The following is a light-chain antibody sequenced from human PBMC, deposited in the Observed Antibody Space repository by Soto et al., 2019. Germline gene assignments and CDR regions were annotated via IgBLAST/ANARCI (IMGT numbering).Light chain of an antibody. J-gene: IGKJ1*01. CDR2: QMS. V-gene: IGKV1-5*03. Sequence: DIQMTQSPSIVSATVGDRVTITCRASQSVTTSLAWYQQKPGQAPKLLIFQMSTLANGVPSRFSGSGSGTEFPLAISSLQPDDFATYFCQQYKTLCSFGQGTRVEI. CDR1: QSVTTS. CDR3: QQYKTLCS.